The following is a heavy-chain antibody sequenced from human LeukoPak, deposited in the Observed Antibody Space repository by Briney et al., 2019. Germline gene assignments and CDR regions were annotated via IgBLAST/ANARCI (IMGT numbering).Heavy chain of an antibody. J-gene: IGHJ4*02. D-gene: IGHD3/OR15-3a*01. Sequence: PGRSLRLSCAASGFTFSSYGMHWVRQAPGKGLEWVAVIWYDGSNKYYADSVKGRFTISRDNSKNTLYLQMNSLRAEDTAVYYCAREGGLIIPFDYWGQGTLVTVSS. V-gene: IGHV3-33*01. CDR2: IWYDGSNK. CDR3: AREGGLIIPFDY. CDR1: GFTFSSYG.